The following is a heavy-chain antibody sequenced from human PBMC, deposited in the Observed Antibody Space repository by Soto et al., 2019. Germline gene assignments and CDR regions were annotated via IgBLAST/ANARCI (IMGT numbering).Heavy chain of an antibody. J-gene: IGHJ6*02. CDR2: ISYRGSA. D-gene: IGHD2-15*01. V-gene: IGHV4-31*03. Sequence: QVQLQESGPGLVKPSQTLSLTCTVSGGSISSGGYYWCWIRQHPEKGLEWIAYISYRGSAYYSPSLKSRVTISVDTSKNQFSLKVNSVTAADTAVYYCARRLQNYYTMGVWGQGTTVTVSS. CDR3: ARRLQNYYTMGV. CDR1: GGSISSGGYY.